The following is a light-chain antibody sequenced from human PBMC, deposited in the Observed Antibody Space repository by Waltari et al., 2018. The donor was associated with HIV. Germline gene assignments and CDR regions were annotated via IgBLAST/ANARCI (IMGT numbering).Light chain of an antibody. CDR2: EDS. J-gene: IGLJ2*01. Sequence: SYELTQPPSMSVSPGQTTRITCSGDALPSKYAFLDQKKQGQAPGLVIYEDSKRPSGIPERFSGSSSGTMATLTMSGGQVDDEGDYYWYSTDSSDNDRVLFGGGTNLTVL. CDR3: YSTDSSDNDRVL. V-gene: IGLV3-10*01. CDR1: ALPSKY.